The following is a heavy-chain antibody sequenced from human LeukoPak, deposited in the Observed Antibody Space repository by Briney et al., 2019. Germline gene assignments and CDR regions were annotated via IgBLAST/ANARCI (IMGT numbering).Heavy chain of an antibody. V-gene: IGHV3-23*01. Sequence: GGSLRLSCAASGFTFSSYAMSWVRQAPGKGLEWVSAISGSGGSTCYADSVKGRFTISRDNSKNTLYLQMNGLRAEDTAVYYCAKDEAGGTPGYYWGQGTLVTVSS. CDR1: GFTFSSYA. CDR3: AKDEAGGTPGYY. CDR2: ISGSGGST. D-gene: IGHD6-13*01. J-gene: IGHJ4*02.